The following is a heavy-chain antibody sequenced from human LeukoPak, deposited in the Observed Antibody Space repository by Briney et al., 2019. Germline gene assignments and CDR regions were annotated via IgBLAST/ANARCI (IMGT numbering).Heavy chain of an antibody. CDR1: GDSVSSYDAT. CDR2: TYYRSKWGN. CDR3: ARVSSRASDV. V-gene: IGHV6-1*01. D-gene: IGHD6-6*01. Sequence: SQTLSLTCAISGDSVSSYDATWNWIRQSPSRGLEWLGRTYYRSKWGNDYAVSVKSRITINPDTSKNQFSLHLNSVTPEDTAVYYCARVSSRASDVWGQGTMVTVSP. J-gene: IGHJ3*01.